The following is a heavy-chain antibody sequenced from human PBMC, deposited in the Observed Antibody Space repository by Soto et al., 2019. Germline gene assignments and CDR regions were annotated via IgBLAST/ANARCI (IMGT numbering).Heavy chain of an antibody. CDR3: APSRCGGDCSHPYAPRYQYGVDV. J-gene: IGHJ6*02. D-gene: IGHD2-21*02. CDR1: GFSLRTSGVG. CDR2: IYWDNDK. Sequence: QITLKESGPTLVKPTQTLTLTCTFSGFSLRTSGVGVGWIRQPPGKALEWLALIYWDNDKRYSPSLKSRLTITKYASDNHMIPTMTNMDPVDTGNCYRAPSRCGGDCSHPYAPRYQYGVDVWGQGTPFAVSS. V-gene: IGHV2-5*02.